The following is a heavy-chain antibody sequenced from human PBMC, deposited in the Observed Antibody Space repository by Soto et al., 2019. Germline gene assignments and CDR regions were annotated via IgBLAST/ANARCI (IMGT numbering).Heavy chain of an antibody. V-gene: IGHV5-10-1*01. J-gene: IGHJ3*02. CDR2: IDPSDSYR. CDR3: ARHLKGRSWSYDAFDI. CDR1: GYSFTSYW. Sequence: GESLKISCKGSGYSFTSYWITWVRQMPGKGLKWMGRIDPSDSYRNYSPSFQGHVTISAEKPISTAFLQWSSLKASDTAMYYCARHLKGRSWSYDAFDIWGQGTMVTV. D-gene: IGHD6-13*01.